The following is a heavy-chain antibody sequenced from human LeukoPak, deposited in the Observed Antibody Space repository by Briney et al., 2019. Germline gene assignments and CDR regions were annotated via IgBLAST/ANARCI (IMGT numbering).Heavy chain of an antibody. CDR2: IYYSGST. Sequence: SETLSLTCTVSGGSISSYYWSWIRQPPGKGLEWIGYIYYSGSTNYNPSLKSRVTISVDTSKNQFSLKLSSVTAADTAVYYCAREASLTQYNWFDPWGQGTLVTVSS. CDR3: AREASLTQYNWFDP. J-gene: IGHJ5*02. CDR1: GGSISSYY. D-gene: IGHD6-6*01. V-gene: IGHV4-59*01.